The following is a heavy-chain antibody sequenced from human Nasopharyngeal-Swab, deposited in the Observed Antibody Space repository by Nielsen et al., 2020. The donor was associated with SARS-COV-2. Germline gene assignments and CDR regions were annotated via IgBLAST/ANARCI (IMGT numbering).Heavy chain of an antibody. V-gene: IGHV1-3*01. CDR3: AFVSYDSSGYYYSY. J-gene: IGHJ4*02. Sequence: ETVCCNAAGYTFTSYAMHWVRQAPGQRLEWMGWINAGNGNTKYSQKFQGRVTITRDTSATTAYMELSSLRSEDTAVYYCAFVSYDSSGYYYSYWGQGTLVTVSS. CDR2: INAGNGNT. CDR1: GYTFTSYA. D-gene: IGHD3-22*01.